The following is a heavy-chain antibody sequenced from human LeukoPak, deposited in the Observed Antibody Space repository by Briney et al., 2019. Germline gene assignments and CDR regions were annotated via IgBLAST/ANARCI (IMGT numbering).Heavy chain of an antibody. CDR1: GYTFTSYA. CDR2: INTNTGNS. CDR3: ARRMCSSGCNYYYYAMDV. V-gene: IGHV7-4-1*02. Sequence: GASVKVSCTASGYTFTSYAMNWVRQAPGQGLEWMGWINTNTGNSMYAQGFTGRFVFSLDTSVSTAYLQISSLKAENTAVYYCARRMCSSGCNYYYYAMDVWGQGTTVTVSS. J-gene: IGHJ6*02. D-gene: IGHD6-19*01.